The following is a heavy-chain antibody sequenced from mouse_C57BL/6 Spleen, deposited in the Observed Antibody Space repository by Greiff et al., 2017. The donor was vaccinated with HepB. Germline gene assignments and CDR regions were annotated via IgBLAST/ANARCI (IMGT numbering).Heavy chain of an antibody. Sequence: EVQLVESGGGLVKPGGSLKLSCAASGFTFSDYGMHWVRQAPEKGLEWVAYISSGSSTIYYADTVKGRFTISRDNAKNTLFLQMTSLRSEDTAMYYCASEGGSSYPCYAMDYWGQGTSVTVSS. J-gene: IGHJ4*01. V-gene: IGHV5-17*01. D-gene: IGHD1-1*01. CDR3: ASEGGSSYPCYAMDY. CDR1: GFTFSDYG. CDR2: ISSGSSTI.